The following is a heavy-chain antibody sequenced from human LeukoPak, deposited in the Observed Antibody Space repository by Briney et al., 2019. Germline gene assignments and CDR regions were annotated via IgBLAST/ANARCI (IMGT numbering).Heavy chain of an antibody. CDR3: ARVHYGIDY. Sequence: GGSLRLSCAASGFTFSSYAMSWVRQAPGKGLEWVSAISTSGGSTYYADSVKGRFTISRDNAENSLYLQMNSLRADDSAMYYCARVHYGIDYWGQGTLVTVSS. J-gene: IGHJ4*02. D-gene: IGHD4-17*01. V-gene: IGHV3-23*01. CDR2: ISTSGGST. CDR1: GFTFSSYA.